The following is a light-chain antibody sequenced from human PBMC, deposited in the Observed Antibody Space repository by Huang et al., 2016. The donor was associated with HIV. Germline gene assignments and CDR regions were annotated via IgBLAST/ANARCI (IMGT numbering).Light chain of an antibody. Sequence: EIVLTQSPVTLSLSPGDRATLSCRASQIIGTYLAWYQQKSGQAPPLRIYDVSNRTAGVPARVSASGSEKDFTLTIASLDPDDFAIYHCQQRSKWPLTFGGGTKVEMK. J-gene: IGKJ4*01. V-gene: IGKV3-11*01. CDR1: QIIGTY. CDR3: QQRSKWPLT. CDR2: DVS.